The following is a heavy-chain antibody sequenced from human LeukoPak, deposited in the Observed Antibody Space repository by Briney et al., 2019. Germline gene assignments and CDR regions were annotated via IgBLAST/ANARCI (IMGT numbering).Heavy chain of an antibody. CDR1: GFSFSNHY. CDR2: INEDGSNK. D-gene: IGHD6-19*01. CDR3: TRVIVAVPGYFDYFDF. Sequence: GGSLRLSCAASGFSFSNHYMRWIRQAPGKGLEWAAHINEDGSNKWHLGSVKGRFTVSRDNARNALYLQMNSLRVEDTAVYYCTRVIVAVPGYFDYFDFWGQGALVTVSS. J-gene: IGHJ4*02. V-gene: IGHV3-7*01.